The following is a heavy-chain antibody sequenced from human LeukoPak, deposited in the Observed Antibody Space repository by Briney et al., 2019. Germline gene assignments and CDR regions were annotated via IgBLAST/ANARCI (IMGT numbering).Heavy chain of an antibody. CDR3: AMLRLGELSLLANAYDI. Sequence: SETLSLTCDVSGSSVNSDQYWGWIRHSPGAGLEWTGSVHQTGSPYYNPSLGSRVSLSIDSTKNSFSLRLTSVTAADTAVYYCAMLRLGELSLLANAYDIWGQGTMVIVSS. D-gene: IGHD3-16*02. CDR2: VHQTGSP. CDR1: GSSVNSDQY. V-gene: IGHV4-38-2*01. J-gene: IGHJ3*02.